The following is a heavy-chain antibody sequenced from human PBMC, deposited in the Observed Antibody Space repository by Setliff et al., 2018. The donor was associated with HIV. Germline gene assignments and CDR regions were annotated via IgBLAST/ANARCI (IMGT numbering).Heavy chain of an antibody. CDR2: ISWDGSST. Sequence: PGGSLRLSCAGSGSGGSGFTFSDYYMSWVRQAPGKGLEWLSLISWDGSSTYYADSVKGRFTISRDNSKESLYLQMNSLTTEDTALYYCAKLLGNGGNSDPFDIWGQGTTVTVSS. V-gene: IGHV3-43*01. J-gene: IGHJ3*02. D-gene: IGHD2-21*01. CDR1: GFTFSDYY. CDR3: AKLLGNGGNSDPFDI.